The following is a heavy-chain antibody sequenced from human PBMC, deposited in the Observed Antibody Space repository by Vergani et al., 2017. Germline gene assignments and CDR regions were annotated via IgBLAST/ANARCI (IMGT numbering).Heavy chain of an antibody. CDR2: INHSGST. V-gene: IGHV4-34*01. CDR3: ARAYDDFWSGYQSDAFDI. CDR1: GGSFSGYY. D-gene: IGHD3-3*01. Sequence: QVQLQQWGAGLLKPSETLSLTCAVYGGSFSGYYWSWIRQPPGKGLEWIGEINHSGSTNYNPSLKSRVTISVDTSKNQFSLKLSSVTAADTAVYYCARAYDDFWSGYQSDAFDIWGQGTMVTVSS. J-gene: IGHJ3*02.